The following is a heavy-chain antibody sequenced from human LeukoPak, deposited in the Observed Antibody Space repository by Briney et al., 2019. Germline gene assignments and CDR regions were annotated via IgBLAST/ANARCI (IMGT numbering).Heavy chain of an antibody. CDR1: GFTFSSYA. V-gene: IGHV3-23*01. CDR2: ISGSGGST. CDR3: AKLDIIQLWLLFDY. D-gene: IGHD5-18*01. J-gene: IGHJ4*02. Sequence: GGSLRLSCAASGFTFSSYAMSWVRQAPGKGLEWVSAISGSGGSTYYADSVKGRFTISRDDSKNTLYLQMNSLRAEDTAVYYCAKLDIIQLWLLFDYWGQGTLVTVSS.